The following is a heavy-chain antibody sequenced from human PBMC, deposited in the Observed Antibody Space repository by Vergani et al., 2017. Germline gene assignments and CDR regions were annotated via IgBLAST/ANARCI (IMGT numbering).Heavy chain of an antibody. Sequence: EVQLLESGGGLVQPGGSRRLSCAGAGFTFDTYTMVYVRQAPGKGLEWVATISSGGGDIFYADSVKGRFTISRDNSKNTLFLQMNSLKDEDTAVYYCTTAXGLYYLHGEYFQYWGRGTLVSVSS. V-gene: IGHV3-23*01. J-gene: IGHJ1*01. D-gene: IGHD3-10*01. CDR1: GFTFDTYT. CDR3: TTAXGLYYLHGEYFQY. CDR2: ISSGGGDI.